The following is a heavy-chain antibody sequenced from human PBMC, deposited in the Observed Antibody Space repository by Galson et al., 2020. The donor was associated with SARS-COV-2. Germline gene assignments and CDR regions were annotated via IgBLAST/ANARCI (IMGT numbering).Heavy chain of an antibody. CDR2: INHSGST. Sequence: SETLSLTCAVYGGSFRGSYWSWIRKPPGKGLEWIGAINHSGSTNYNPSLKSRVTLSGDTSKTQFSLKLSSVSAADTAVYYCAGGVWGDYPDYWGRGTLVTVSS. CDR1: GGSFRGSY. V-gene: IGHV4-34*01. CDR3: AGGVWGDYPDY. D-gene: IGHD3-16*01. J-gene: IGHJ4*02.